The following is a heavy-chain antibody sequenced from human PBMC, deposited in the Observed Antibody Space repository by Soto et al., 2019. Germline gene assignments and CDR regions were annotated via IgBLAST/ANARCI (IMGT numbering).Heavy chain of an antibody. Sequence: GGSLRLSCAASGFTFSSYAMHWVRQAPGKGLEWVAVISYDGSNKYYADSVKGRFTISRDNSKNTLYLQMNSLRAEDTAVYYCARDLIVGATIYYYYYGMDVWGQVPTVTVSS. CDR1: GFTFSSYA. CDR3: ARDLIVGATIYYYYYGMDV. CDR2: ISYDGSNK. J-gene: IGHJ6*02. V-gene: IGHV3-30-3*01. D-gene: IGHD1-26*01.